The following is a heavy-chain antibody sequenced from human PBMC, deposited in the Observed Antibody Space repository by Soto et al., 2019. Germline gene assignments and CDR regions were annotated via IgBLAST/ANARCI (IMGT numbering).Heavy chain of an antibody. CDR2: ISVGNANT. D-gene: IGHD3-22*01. CDR3: AAADSSGYYGG. J-gene: IGHJ4*02. Sequence: QMKLVQSGPEVKKPGTSVKVSCKASGFIFTTFGIQWVRQARGQRLEWIGWISVGNANTNYAQKFQERVTITRDMSTSTAYVEMSSLTSEDTAVYYCAAADSSGYYGGWGQGTQVTVSS. CDR1: GFIFTTFG. V-gene: IGHV1-58*02.